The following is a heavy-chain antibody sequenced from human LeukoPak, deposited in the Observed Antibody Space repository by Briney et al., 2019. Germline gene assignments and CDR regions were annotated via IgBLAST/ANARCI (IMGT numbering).Heavy chain of an antibody. CDR2: ISSSSSYI. CDR1: GFTFSSYS. CDR3: ARGGAGTGMVRGWYFDY. D-gene: IGHD3-10*01. Sequence: GGSPRLSCAASGFTFSSYSMNWVRQAPGKGLEWVSSISSSSSYIYYADSVKGRFTISRDNAKNSLYLQMNSLRAEDTAVYYCARGGAGTGMVRGWYFDYWGQGTLVTVSS. V-gene: IGHV3-21*01. J-gene: IGHJ4*02.